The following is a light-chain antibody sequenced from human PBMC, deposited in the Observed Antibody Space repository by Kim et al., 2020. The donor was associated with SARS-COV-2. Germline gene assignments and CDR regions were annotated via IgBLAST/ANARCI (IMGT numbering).Light chain of an antibody. CDR3: QAWDSSTAR. CDR1: KLGDKY. V-gene: IGLV3-1*01. J-gene: IGLJ2*01. CDR2: QDS. Sequence: SYELTQPPSVSVSPGQTASITCSGDKLGDKYACWYQQKPGQSPVLVIYQDSKRPSGIPERFSGSNSGNTATLTISGTQAMDEADYYCQAWDSSTARFGGGTTMTVL.